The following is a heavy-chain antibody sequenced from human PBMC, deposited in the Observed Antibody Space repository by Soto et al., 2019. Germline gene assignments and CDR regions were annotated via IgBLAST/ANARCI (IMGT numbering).Heavy chain of an antibody. J-gene: IGHJ4*02. CDR1: GFTFSSYS. Sequence: QPGGSLRLSCAASGFTFSSYSMNWVRQAPGKGLEWVSYISSSSSTIYYAESVRGRFTISRDNAKNSLYLQMNSLKDEETAVYYCARDSTIFGLFPIHYYYGMDTARIQIGGYWGQGIQVTVSS. V-gene: IGHV3-48*02. D-gene: IGHD3-3*01. CDR3: ARDSTIFGLFPIHYYYGMDTARIQIGGY. CDR2: ISSSSSTI.